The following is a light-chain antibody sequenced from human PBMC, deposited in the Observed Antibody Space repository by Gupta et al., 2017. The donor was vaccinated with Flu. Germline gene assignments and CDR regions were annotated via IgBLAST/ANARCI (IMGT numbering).Light chain of an antibody. CDR1: SSDVGNYDY. J-gene: IGLJ2*01. CDR2: GVT. V-gene: IGLV2-11*01. CDR3: CSYAGTVTFV. Sequence: SVTISCTGSSSDVGNYDYVSWYQQHPGKAPKLVIYGVTERPAGVPERFSGSKSGETASLTISGLQAEDEASYYCCSYAGTVTFVFGGGTKLTVL.